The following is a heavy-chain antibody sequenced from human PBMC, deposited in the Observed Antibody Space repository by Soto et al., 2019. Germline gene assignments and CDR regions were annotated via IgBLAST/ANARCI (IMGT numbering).Heavy chain of an antibody. CDR1: GGSISSGDYY. D-gene: IGHD3-22*01. V-gene: IGHV4-30-4*01. J-gene: IGHJ4*02. CDR2: IYYSGST. CDR3: AREERDYLDSSGSLDY. Sequence: ASETLSLTCTVSGGSISSGDYYWSWIRQPPGKGLEWIGYIYYSGSTYYNPSLKSRVTISVDTSKNQFSLKLSSVTAADAAVYYCAREERDYLDSSGSLDYWGQGTLVTVS.